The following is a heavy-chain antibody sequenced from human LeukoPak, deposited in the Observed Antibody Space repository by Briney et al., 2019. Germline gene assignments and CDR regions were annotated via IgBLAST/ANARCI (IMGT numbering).Heavy chain of an antibody. V-gene: IGHV1-18*01. D-gene: IGHD6-13*01. CDR3: ARSGYGSSWSDNWHFDL. J-gene: IGHJ2*01. CDR2: ISAYNGNT. CDR1: GYTFTSYG. Sequence: ASVKVSCKASGYTFTSYGISWVRQAPGQGLEWMGWISAYNGNTHYTQKVQGRVTMTTDTSTSTAYMELRSLRSDDTAVYYCARSGYGSSWSDNWHFDLWGRGTLVTVSS.